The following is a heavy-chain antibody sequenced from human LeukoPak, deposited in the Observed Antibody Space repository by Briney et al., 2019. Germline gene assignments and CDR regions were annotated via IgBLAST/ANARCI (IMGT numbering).Heavy chain of an antibody. D-gene: IGHD2-15*01. CDR2: IWYDGSNT. CDR1: GFTFSSHG. Sequence: GGSLRLSCAASGFTFSSHGMHWVRQAPGKGLEWVGSIWYDGSNTYHADSVKGRFTNSRDNPKNTLYLQMNSLRAEDTAVYYCARGGPLKYCSGGSCYSVRNWDYFDYWGQGTLVTVSS. CDR3: ARGGPLKYCSGGSCYSVRNWDYFDY. J-gene: IGHJ4*02. V-gene: IGHV3-33*01.